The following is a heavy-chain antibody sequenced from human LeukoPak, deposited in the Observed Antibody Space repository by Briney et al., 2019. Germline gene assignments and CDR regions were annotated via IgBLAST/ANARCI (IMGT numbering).Heavy chain of an antibody. J-gene: IGHJ4*02. V-gene: IGHV3-7*01. Sequence: GGSLRLSCAASGFTFSSYWMSWVRQAPGKGLEWVANIKQDGSEKYYVDSVKGRFTISRDNAKNSLYLQVNSLRAEDTAVYYCARDFGQYYDFWSGYCDYWGQGTLVTVSS. D-gene: IGHD3-3*01. CDR1: GFTFSSYW. CDR3: ARDFGQYYDFWSGYCDY. CDR2: IKQDGSEK.